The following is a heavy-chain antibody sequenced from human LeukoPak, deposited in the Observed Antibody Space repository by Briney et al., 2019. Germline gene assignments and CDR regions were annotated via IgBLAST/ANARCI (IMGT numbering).Heavy chain of an antibody. CDR1: GFTFSSNY. V-gene: IGHV3-66*01. J-gene: IGHJ4*01. D-gene: IGHD3-22*01. CDR3: ARDAEYCYDSSGYSLGY. Sequence: GGSLRLSCAASGFTFSSNYMSWVRQAPGKGLEWVSVIYSGGSTYYADSVKGRFTISRDNSKNTLYLQMNSLRAEDTAVYYCARDAEYCYDSSGYSLGYWGQGTLVTVSS. CDR2: IYSGGST.